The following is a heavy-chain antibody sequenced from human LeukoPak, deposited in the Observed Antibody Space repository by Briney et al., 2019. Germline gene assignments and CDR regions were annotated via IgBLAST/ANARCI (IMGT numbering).Heavy chain of an antibody. CDR2: ITSSSDYM. CDR1: GFTFSSYS. D-gene: IGHD2-2*01. Sequence: GGSLKLSCAASGFTFSSYSMNWVRQAPGKGLEWVSSITSSSDYMYYADSVKGRFTISRDNAKNSLYLQMNSLRAEDTAVYYCARDWGYCSSTSCFYYGMDVWGQGTTVTVSS. J-gene: IGHJ6*02. V-gene: IGHV3-21*01. CDR3: ARDWGYCSSTSCFYYGMDV.